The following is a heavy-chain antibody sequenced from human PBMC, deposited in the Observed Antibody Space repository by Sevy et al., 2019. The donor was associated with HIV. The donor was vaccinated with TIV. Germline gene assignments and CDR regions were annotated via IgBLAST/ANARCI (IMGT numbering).Heavy chain of an antibody. Sequence: GGSLRLSCAASGFTFSSYSMNWVRQAPGKGLEWFSSIISSSSYIYYADSVKGRFTISRDNAKNSLYLQMNSLRAEDTAVYYCAREVTYYYYGMDVWGQGTTVTVSS. V-gene: IGHV3-21*01. CDR2: IISSSSYI. CDR3: AREVTYYYYGMDV. CDR1: GFTFSSYS. J-gene: IGHJ6*02. D-gene: IGHD4-4*01.